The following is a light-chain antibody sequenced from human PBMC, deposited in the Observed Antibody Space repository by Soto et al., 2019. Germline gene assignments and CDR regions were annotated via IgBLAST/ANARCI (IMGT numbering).Light chain of an antibody. CDR1: QSVSSN. CDR2: GAS. J-gene: IGKJ5*01. V-gene: IGKV3-15*01. Sequence: EIVMTQSPATLSLSPGERATLSCRASQSVSSNLAWYQQKPGQAPRLLXYGASTRATGIPARFSGSGSGTDFTLTISSLQSEDFAVYYCQQYHNWPPITFGQGTRLENK. CDR3: QQYHNWPPIT.